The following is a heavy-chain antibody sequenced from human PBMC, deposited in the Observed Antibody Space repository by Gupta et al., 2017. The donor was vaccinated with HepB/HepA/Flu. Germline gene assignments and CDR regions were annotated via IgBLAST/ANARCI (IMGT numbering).Heavy chain of an antibody. CDR1: GFTFSSYA. D-gene: IGHD1-26*01. V-gene: IGHV3-23*01. CDR2: ISGSGGST. Sequence: EVQLLESGGGLVQPGGSLRLSCAASGFTFSSYAMSWVRQDPGKGLGWVSAISGSGGSTYYADSVKGRFTISRDNSKNTVYLQMNSLRAEDTAVYYCALGYNGNYYPVDSWGQGALVTVS. CDR3: ALGYNGNYYPVDS. J-gene: IGHJ4*02.